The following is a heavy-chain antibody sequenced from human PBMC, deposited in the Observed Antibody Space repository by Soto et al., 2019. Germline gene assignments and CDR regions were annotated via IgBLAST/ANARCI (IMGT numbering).Heavy chain of an antibody. CDR3: ARDQRWQPGINWYLDL. D-gene: IGHD2-15*01. V-gene: IGHV3-33*01. Sequence: GGSLRLSCAASGFTFSSYGMHWVRQAPGKGLEWVAVIWYDGSNKYYADSVKGRFTISRGNSKNTLYLQMNSLRAEDTAVYYCARDQRWQPGINWYLDLWGRGTLVTVSS. CDR1: GFTFSSYG. J-gene: IGHJ2*01. CDR2: IWYDGSNK.